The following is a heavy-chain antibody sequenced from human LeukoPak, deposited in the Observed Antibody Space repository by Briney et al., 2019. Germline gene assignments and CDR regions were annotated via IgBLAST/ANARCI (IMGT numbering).Heavy chain of an antibody. CDR1: GGTFSSYA. CDR2: IIPIFGTA. J-gene: IGHJ3*02. D-gene: IGHD3-16*02. CDR3: ARGDDYVWGSYRYSQSGAFDI. V-gene: IGHV1-69*01. Sequence: GSSVKVSCKASGGTFSSYAISWVGQAPGKGLEGMGGIIPIFGTANYAQKFQGRVTITADESTSTAYMELSSLRSEDTAVYYCARGDDYVWGSYRYSQSGAFDIWGQGTMVTVSS.